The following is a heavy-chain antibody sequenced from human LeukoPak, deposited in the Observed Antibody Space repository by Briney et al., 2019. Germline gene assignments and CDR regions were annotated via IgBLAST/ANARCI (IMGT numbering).Heavy chain of an antibody. CDR1: GFTFSSYW. D-gene: IGHD3-3*01. Sequence: PGGSLRLSCAASGFTFSSYWMSWVRQAPGKGLEWVAVISYDGSNKYYADSVKGRFTISRDNSKNTPYLQMNSLRAEDTAVYYCASYDFWSGIFDYWGQGTLVTVSS. CDR3: ASYDFWSGIFDY. J-gene: IGHJ4*02. CDR2: ISYDGSNK. V-gene: IGHV3-30-3*01.